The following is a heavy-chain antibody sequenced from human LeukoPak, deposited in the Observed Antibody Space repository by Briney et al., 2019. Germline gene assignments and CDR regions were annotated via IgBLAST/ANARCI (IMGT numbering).Heavy chain of an antibody. Sequence: GESLKISCKGSGYSFTSYWIGWVRQMPGKGLEWMGIIYPGDSDTRYSPSFQGQVTISADKSISTAYLQWSSLKASDTAMYYCARAPTSTDFWSASNWFDPWGQGTLVTVSS. D-gene: IGHD3-3*01. CDR1: GYSFTSYW. J-gene: IGHJ5*02. CDR2: IYPGDSDT. V-gene: IGHV5-51*01. CDR3: ARAPTSTDFWSASNWFDP.